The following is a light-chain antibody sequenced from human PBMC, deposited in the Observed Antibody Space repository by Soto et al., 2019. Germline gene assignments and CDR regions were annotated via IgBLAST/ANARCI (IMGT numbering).Light chain of an antibody. CDR3: QQYGSSPGT. CDR1: QSVSSNY. J-gene: IGKJ1*01. Sequence: EIVLTQSPGTLSLSPGERATLSCRASQSVSSNYLAWYLQKPGQAPILLIYGASTRATGIPGRLSGSGSGIDFTLTISILETEELAVYYCQQYGSSPGTFGQGTKVDIK. V-gene: IGKV3-20*01. CDR2: GAS.